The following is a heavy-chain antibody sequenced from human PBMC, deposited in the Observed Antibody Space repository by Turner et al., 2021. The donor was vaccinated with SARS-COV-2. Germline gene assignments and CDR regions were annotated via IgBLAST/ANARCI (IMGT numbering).Heavy chain of an antibody. D-gene: IGHD3-22*01. CDR3: ARWHYFDSRGYYAQAFDF. CDR2: ISSSSYI. Sequence: EVQLVESGGGLVKPGGSLRLSCAASGFTFSSYSMNWVRQAPGKGLEWVSSISSSSYIYYADSVKGRFTISRDNAKNSLYLQMNSLRAEDTAVYYCARWHYFDSRGYYAQAFDFWGQGTMVTVSS. CDR1: GFTFSSYS. J-gene: IGHJ3*01. V-gene: IGHV3-21*01.